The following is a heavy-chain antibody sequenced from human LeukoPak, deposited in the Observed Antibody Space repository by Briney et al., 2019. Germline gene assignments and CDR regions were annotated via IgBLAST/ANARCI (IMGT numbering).Heavy chain of an antibody. V-gene: IGHV5-51*01. D-gene: IGHD1-26*01. J-gene: IGHJ3*02. CDR2: IYPGDSDT. CDR3: ATTPVGATGYDAFDI. CDR1: GYSFTSYW. Sequence: LGESLKISCKGSGYSFTSYWIGWVRQMPGKGLEWMGIIYPGDSDTRYSPSFQGQVTISADKSISTAYLQWSSLKASDTAMYYCATTPVGATGYDAFDIWGQGTMVTVSS.